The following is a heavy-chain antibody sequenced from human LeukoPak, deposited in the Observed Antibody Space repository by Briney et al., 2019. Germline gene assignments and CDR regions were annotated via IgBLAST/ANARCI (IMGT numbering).Heavy chain of an antibody. CDR3: ARGSDSSGYSTFAY. V-gene: IGHV4-59*01. CDR2: IYYSGST. Sequence: SETLSLTCTVSGGSISSYYWSWIGQPPGKGLEWIGYIYYSGSTNYNPSLKSRVTISVDTSKNQFSLKLSSVTAADTAVYYCARGSDSSGYSTFAYWGQGTLVTVSS. CDR1: GGSISSYY. J-gene: IGHJ4*02. D-gene: IGHD3-22*01.